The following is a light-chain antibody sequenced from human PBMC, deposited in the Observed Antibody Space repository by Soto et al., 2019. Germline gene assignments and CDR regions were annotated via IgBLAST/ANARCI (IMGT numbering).Light chain of an antibody. CDR2: DAS. CDR1: QGISRW. J-gene: IGKJ5*01. V-gene: IGKV1-12*01. Sequence: IRMTQSPSSLSASTGDRVTITCRASQGISRWLAWYQQKPGKAPKLLIHDASNLQTGVPSRFSGSGSGTEFTLTISSLQPEDFATYYCQQANSYPITFGQGTRLEIK. CDR3: QQANSYPIT.